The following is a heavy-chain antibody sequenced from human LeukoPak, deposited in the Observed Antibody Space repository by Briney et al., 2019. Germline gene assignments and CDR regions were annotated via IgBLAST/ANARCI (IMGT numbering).Heavy chain of an antibody. CDR3: ARVAYGSGSYYDDY. CDR1: GFTFDDYA. CDR2: ISWNSGSI. J-gene: IGHJ4*02. Sequence: GGSLRLSCAASGFTFDDYAMHWVRQAPGKGLEWVSGISWNSGSIGYADSVKGRFTISRDNAKNSLYLQMNSLRAEDTALYHCARVAYGSGSYYDDYWGQGTLVTVSS. D-gene: IGHD3-10*01. V-gene: IGHV3-9*01.